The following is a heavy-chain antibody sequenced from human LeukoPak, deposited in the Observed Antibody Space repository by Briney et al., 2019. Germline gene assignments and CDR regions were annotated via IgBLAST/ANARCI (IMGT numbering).Heavy chain of an antibody. D-gene: IGHD1-26*01. V-gene: IGHV2-26*01. CDR3: ARIKVVGARSNWFDP. CDR1: GFSLSNARMG. J-gene: IGHJ5*02. Sequence: SGPVLVKPTETLTLTCTVSGFSLSNARMGVSWIRQPPGKALEWPAHIFSNDEKSYSTSLKSRLTISKDTSKSQVVLIMTNMDPVDTATYYCARIKVVGARSNWFDPWGQGTLVTVSS. CDR2: IFSNDEK.